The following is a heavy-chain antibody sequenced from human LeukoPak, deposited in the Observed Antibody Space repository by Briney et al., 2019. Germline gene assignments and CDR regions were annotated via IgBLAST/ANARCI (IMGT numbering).Heavy chain of an antibody. V-gene: IGHV1-69*04. CDR2: IIPILGIA. J-gene: IGHJ4*02. CDR3: ARTLTRDGYNPDY. D-gene: IGHD5-24*01. CDR1: GYTFTSYA. Sequence: SVKVSCKASGYTFTSYAISWVRQTPGQGLEWMGRIIPILGIANYAQKFQGRVTITADKSTSTAYMELSSLRSEDTAVYYCARTLTRDGYNPDYWGQGTLVTVSS.